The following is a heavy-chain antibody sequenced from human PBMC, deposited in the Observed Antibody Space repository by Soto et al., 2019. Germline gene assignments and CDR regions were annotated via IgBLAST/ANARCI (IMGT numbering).Heavy chain of an antibody. CDR3: ASFNYYDSSGPTYYFDF. Sequence: PSETLSLTSTVSGGSIRGGGCYWRWIRKHPGKGLEWIGYMYYSGSTYYNPSLKSRVTISVDTSKNQFSLKLSSVTAADTAVYYCASFNYYDSSGPTYYFDFWGQGTLVNVSS. CDR1: GGSIRGGGCY. V-gene: IGHV4-31*03. D-gene: IGHD3-22*01. CDR2: MYYSGST. J-gene: IGHJ4*02.